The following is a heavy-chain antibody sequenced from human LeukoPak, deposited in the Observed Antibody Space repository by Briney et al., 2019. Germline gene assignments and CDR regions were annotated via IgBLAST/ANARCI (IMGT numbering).Heavy chain of an antibody. Sequence: YPSETLSLTCAVYGGSFSGYYWSWIRQPPGKGLEWIGEINHSGSTNYNPSLKSRVTISVDTSKNQFSLKLSSVTAADTAVYYCARGSGDYVWGSYRYKGDYFDYWGQGTLVTVSS. J-gene: IGHJ4*02. CDR2: INHSGST. V-gene: IGHV4-34*01. D-gene: IGHD3-16*02. CDR1: GGSFSGYY. CDR3: ARGSGDYVWGSYRYKGDYFDY.